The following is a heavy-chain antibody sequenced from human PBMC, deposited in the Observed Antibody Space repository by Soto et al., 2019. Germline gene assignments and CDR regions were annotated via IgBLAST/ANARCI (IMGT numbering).Heavy chain of an antibody. D-gene: IGHD2-2*01. CDR3: SRLPWPQDHAFHI. CDR2: IWYDGSNK. CDR1: GFTFSSYG. Sequence: QVQLVESGGGVVQPGRSLRLSCAASGFTFSSYGMHWVRQAPGKGLEWVAVIWYDGSNKYYADSVKGRFTISRDNSKNNLYLQMNSLGAEATAVYYGSRLPWPQDHAFHIWGQGTMVTVSS. V-gene: IGHV3-33*01. J-gene: IGHJ3*02.